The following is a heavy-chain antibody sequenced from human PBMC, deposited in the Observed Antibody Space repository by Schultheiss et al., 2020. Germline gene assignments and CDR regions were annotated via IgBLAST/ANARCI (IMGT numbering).Heavy chain of an antibody. V-gene: IGHV4-38-2*02. Sequence: SETLSLTCTVSGYSISSGYYWGWIRQPPGKGLEWIGEIYHSGSTNYNPSLKSRVTISVDKSKNQFSLKLSSVTAADTAVYYCARLIVVVPAPNWFDPWGQGTLVTVS. CDR1: GYSISSGYY. J-gene: IGHJ5*02. D-gene: IGHD2-2*01. CDR2: IYHSGST. CDR3: ARLIVVVPAPNWFDP.